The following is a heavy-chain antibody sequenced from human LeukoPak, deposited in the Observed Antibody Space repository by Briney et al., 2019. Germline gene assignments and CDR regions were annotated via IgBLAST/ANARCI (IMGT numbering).Heavy chain of an antibody. CDR1: GGSFSGYY. CDR3: ARTSGTVVSRDFDY. J-gene: IGHJ4*02. V-gene: IGHV4-34*01. D-gene: IGHD1-26*01. Sequence: SETPSLTCAVYGGSFSGYYWSWIRQPPGKGLEWIGEINHSGSTNYNPSLKSRVTISVDTSKNQFSLKLSSVTAADTAVYYCARTSGTVVSRDFDYWGQGTLVTVSS. CDR2: INHSGST.